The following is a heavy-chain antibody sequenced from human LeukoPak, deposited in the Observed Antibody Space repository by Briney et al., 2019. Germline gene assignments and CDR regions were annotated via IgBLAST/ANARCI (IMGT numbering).Heavy chain of an antibody. V-gene: IGHV3-30*02. CDR2: IWYDGSNK. CDR1: GFGVSNYG. D-gene: IGHD3/OR15-3a*01. Sequence: PGGSLRLSCAASGFGVSNYGMHWVRQAPGKGLEWVANIWYDGSNKYYADSLKGRFTISRDNSKNTLFLQMNSLRTEDTAVYYCSRGDWELSDYWGQGTLVTVSS. J-gene: IGHJ4*02. CDR3: SRGDWELSDY.